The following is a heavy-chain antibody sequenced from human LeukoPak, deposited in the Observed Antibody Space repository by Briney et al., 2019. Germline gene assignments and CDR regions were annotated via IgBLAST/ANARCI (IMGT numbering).Heavy chain of an antibody. CDR1: GHTFTSYD. CDR2: MNPNNGNI. V-gene: IGHV1-8*01. D-gene: IGHD6-19*01. CDR3: ATALAGSVELDY. J-gene: IGHJ4*02. Sequence: ASVKVSCKASGHTFTSYDIHWVRQAAGQGLEWMGWMNPNNGNIHYAQKFQGRVTMTRNTPISTAYMELTSLRSDDTAVYYCATALAGSVELDYWGQGTLVTVSS.